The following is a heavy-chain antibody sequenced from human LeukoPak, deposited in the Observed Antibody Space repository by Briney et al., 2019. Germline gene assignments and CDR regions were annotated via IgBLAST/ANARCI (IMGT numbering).Heavy chain of an antibody. J-gene: IGHJ6*02. CDR1: GYTFTSYD. CDR3: ARDRGWAVAGTDYYYYGMDV. CDR2: MSPNSGNT. Sequence: ASVKVSCKASGYTFTSYDINWVRQATGQGLEWMGWMSPNSGNTGYAQKFQGRVTMTRNTSISTAYMELSSLRSEDTAVYYCARDRGWAVAGTDYYYYGMDVWGQGTTVTVSS. V-gene: IGHV1-8*01. D-gene: IGHD6-19*01.